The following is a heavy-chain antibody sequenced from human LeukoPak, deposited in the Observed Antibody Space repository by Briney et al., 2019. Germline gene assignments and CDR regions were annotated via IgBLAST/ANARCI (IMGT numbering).Heavy chain of an antibody. CDR2: IKPDATEK. V-gene: IGHV3-7*01. D-gene: IGHD1-14*01. CDR3: ARGVWSSRNAFDI. J-gene: IGHJ3*02. CDR1: GFSFTASW. Sequence: GGSLRLSCAASGFSFTASWMSWVRQAPGKGLEWVANIKPDATEKHYVDSVRGRFTISRDNAQNSLSLEMSSLRAEDTAVYYCARGVWSSRNAFDIWGQGTMVTVSS.